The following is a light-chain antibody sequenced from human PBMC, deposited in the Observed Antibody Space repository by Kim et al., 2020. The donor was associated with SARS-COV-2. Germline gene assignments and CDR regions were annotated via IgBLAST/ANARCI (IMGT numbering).Light chain of an antibody. V-gene: IGLV3-21*04. CDR3: QVWDSSSDHV. Sequence: VLTQPPSVSVAPGKTARITCGGNNIGSKSVHWYQQKPGQAPVLVIYYDSDRPSGIPERFSGSNSGNTATLTISRVEAGDEADYYCQVWDSSSDHVFGTGTQLTVL. CDR2: YDS. J-gene: IGLJ1*01. CDR1: NIGSKS.